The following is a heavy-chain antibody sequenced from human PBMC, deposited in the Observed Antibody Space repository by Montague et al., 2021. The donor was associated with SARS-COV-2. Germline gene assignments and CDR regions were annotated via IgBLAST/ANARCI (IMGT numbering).Heavy chain of an antibody. CDR2: IYSNGNS. J-gene: IGHJ5*01. Sequence: SRSLSWAASGFIVSTNYMSWVRQVPGKGLEWVSVIYSNGNSYYADSVKGRFTMSRHDSENTVYLQMNSLRPEDTAVYYCARDSGYNEMGVSGAWGQGILVTVSS. CDR3: ARDSGYNEMGVSGA. V-gene: IGHV3-53*04. D-gene: IGHD5-18*01. CDR1: GFIVSTNY.